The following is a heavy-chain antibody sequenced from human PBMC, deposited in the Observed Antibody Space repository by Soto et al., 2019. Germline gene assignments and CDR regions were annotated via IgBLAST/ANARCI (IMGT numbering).Heavy chain of an antibody. Sequence: QVQLVQSGAEVKKPGSSVKVSCKASGGTFSSYAISWVRQAPGQGLEWMGGIIPIFGTANYAQKFQGRVTITADESTSTAYMELSSLRSEDTAVYYCARSRGIIVPAAPTCGMDVWGQGTTVTVSS. CDR2: IIPIFGTA. J-gene: IGHJ6*02. CDR1: GGTFSSYA. D-gene: IGHD2-2*01. V-gene: IGHV1-69*12. CDR3: ARSRGIIVPAAPTCGMDV.